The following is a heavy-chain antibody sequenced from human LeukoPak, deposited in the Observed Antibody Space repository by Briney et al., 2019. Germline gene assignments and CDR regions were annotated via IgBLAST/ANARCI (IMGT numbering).Heavy chain of an antibody. Sequence: GESLKISCKGSGYSFTSYWINWLRQMPGKGLEWMGRIDPSDSCTNYSPSFQGHVTISADKSISTASLQWSSLKASDTAMYYCARSRCGGDCYSDWFDPWGQGTLVTVSS. J-gene: IGHJ5*02. V-gene: IGHV5-10-1*01. CDR3: ARSRCGGDCYSDWFDP. CDR2: IDPSDSCT. CDR1: GYSFTSYW. D-gene: IGHD2-21*02.